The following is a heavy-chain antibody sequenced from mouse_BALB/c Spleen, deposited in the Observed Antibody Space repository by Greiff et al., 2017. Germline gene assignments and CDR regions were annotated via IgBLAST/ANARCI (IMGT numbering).Heavy chain of an antibody. Sequence: QVQLKQSGAELARPGASVKLSCKASGYTFTDYYINWVKQRTGQGLEWIGEIYPGSGNTYYNEKFKGKATLTADKSSSTAYMQLSSLTSEDSAVYFCARTPTTVVSYWYFDVWGAGTTVTVSS. CDR1: GYTFTDYY. J-gene: IGHJ1*01. V-gene: IGHV1-77*01. CDR3: ARTPTTVVSYWYFDV. D-gene: IGHD1-1*01. CDR2: IYPGSGNT.